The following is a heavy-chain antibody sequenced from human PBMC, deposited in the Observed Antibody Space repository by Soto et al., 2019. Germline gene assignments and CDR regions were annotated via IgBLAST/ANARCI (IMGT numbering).Heavy chain of an antibody. J-gene: IGHJ6*02. CDR2: ISYDGSNK. D-gene: IGHD5-18*01. Sequence: GSLRLSCAASGFTFSSYGMHWVRQAPGKGLEWVAVISYDGSNKYYADSVKGRFTISRDNSKNTLYLRMNSLRAEDTAVYYCARDLTVDTAMVTEGYYYYGMDVWGQGTTVTVSS. CDR3: ARDLTVDTAMVTEGYYYYGMDV. V-gene: IGHV3-30*03. CDR1: GFTFSSYG.